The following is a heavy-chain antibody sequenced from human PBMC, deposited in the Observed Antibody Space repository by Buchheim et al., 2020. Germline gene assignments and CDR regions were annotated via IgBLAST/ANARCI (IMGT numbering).Heavy chain of an antibody. J-gene: IGHJ6*02. CDR2: IYPGDSDT. Sequence: EVQLVQSRAEVKKPGESLEISCKGSGYTFTSYWIVWMRQMPGKGLEWMGLIYPGDSDTRYSPSFQGQVTMSADTSSSTAHLQWRSLKASDSAMYYCARGGYSYAYYHYGMDVWGQGT. V-gene: IGHV5-51*01. CDR1: GYTFTSYW. CDR3: ARGGYSYAYYHYGMDV. D-gene: IGHD5-18*01.